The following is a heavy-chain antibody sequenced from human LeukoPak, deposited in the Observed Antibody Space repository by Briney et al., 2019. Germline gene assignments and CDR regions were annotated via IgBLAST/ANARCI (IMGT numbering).Heavy chain of an antibody. Sequence: GGSLRLSCAASGFTFSSYGMHWVRQAPGKGLEWVAVISYDGSNKYYADSVKGRFTISRDNSKNTLYLQMNSLTTEDTAVYYCARDLGYWGQGTLVTVSS. CDR2: ISYDGSNK. V-gene: IGHV3-30*03. D-gene: IGHD3-16*01. J-gene: IGHJ4*02. CDR3: ARDLGY. CDR1: GFTFSSYG.